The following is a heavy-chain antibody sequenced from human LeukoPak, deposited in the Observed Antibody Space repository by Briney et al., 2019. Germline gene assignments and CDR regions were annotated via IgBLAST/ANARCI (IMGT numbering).Heavy chain of an antibody. Sequence: GGSLRLSCAASGLTYSSYGMHCLRQAPGKGLEWVAYISYAGTTENYADSVRGRFIISRDNSKNTLYLQMNTLRPEDTAVYYCAKKRGGVAAAVDSWGQGTLVTVSS. CDR1: GLTYSSYG. CDR2: ISYAGTTE. D-gene: IGHD6-13*01. J-gene: IGHJ4*02. CDR3: AKKRGGVAAAVDS. V-gene: IGHV3-30*18.